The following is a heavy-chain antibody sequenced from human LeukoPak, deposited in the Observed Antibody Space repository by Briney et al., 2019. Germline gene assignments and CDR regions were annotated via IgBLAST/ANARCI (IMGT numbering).Heavy chain of an antibody. D-gene: IGHD5-24*01. V-gene: IGHV4-34*01. CDR2: INHSGST. CDR1: GGSFSGYC. J-gene: IGHJ4*02. Sequence: PPETLSLTCAVYGGSFSGYCWSWIRQPPGKGLEWIGEINHSGSTNYNPSLKSRVTISVDTSKNQFSLKLSSVTAADTAVYYCARGRGMATIDYWGQGTLVTVSS. CDR3: ARGRGMATIDY.